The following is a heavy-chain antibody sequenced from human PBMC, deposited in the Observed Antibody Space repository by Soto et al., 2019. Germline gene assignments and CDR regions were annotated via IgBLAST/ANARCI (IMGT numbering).Heavy chain of an antibody. Sequence: ASVKVSCKASGYTFTSYGISWVRQAPGQGLEWMGWISAYNGNTNYAQKLQGRVTMTTDTSTSTAYMELRSLRSDDTAVYYCAREQGDYVWGSYRFFDIWGQGTMVT. CDR1: GYTFTSYG. D-gene: IGHD3-16*02. CDR3: AREQGDYVWGSYRFFDI. CDR2: ISAYNGNT. V-gene: IGHV1-18*01. J-gene: IGHJ3*02.